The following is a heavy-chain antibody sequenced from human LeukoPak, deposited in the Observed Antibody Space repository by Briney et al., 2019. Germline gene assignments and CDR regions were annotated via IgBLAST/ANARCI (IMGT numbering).Heavy chain of an antibody. D-gene: IGHD2-2*01. J-gene: IGHJ6*02. Sequence: PSQTLSLTCAVSGGSISSGGYSWSWIRQPPGKGLEWIGYIYHSGSTYYNPSLKSRVTISVDRSKNQFSLKLSSVTAADTAVYYCARGPPAKGYGMDVWGQGTTVTVSS. CDR2: IYHSGST. CDR3: ARGPPAKGYGMDV. V-gene: IGHV4-30-2*01. CDR1: GGSISSGGYS.